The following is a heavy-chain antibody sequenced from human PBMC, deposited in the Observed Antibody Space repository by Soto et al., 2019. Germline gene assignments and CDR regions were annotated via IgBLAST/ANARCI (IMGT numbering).Heavy chain of an antibody. Sequence: QGQLVQSGAEVKKPGASVKVSCKASGYTFTMYGITWVRQAPGQGLEWMGWSSAYNGKTDYAEKFQGRVAMTTDSSTTTAYRKLRSLRSDDTAVYYCARLHRYGDHPPDYWGQGTPVIVSS. V-gene: IGHV1-18*01. CDR2: SSAYNGKT. D-gene: IGHD4-17*01. CDR3: ARLHRYGDHPPDY. J-gene: IGHJ4*02. CDR1: GYTFTMYG.